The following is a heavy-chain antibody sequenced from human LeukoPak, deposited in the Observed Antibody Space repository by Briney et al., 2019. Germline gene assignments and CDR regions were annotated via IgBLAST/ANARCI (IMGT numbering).Heavy chain of an antibody. Sequence: SETLSLTCTVSGGSISSSSYYWGWIRQPPGKGLEWIGSIYYSGSTYYNPSLKSRVTISVDTSKNQFSLKLSSVTAADTAVYYCARAYGYYGSGSYYSYYYYYMDVWGKGTTVTISS. J-gene: IGHJ6*03. CDR3: ARAYGYYGSGSYYSYYYYYMDV. CDR2: IYYSGST. V-gene: IGHV4-39*07. CDR1: GGSISSSSYY. D-gene: IGHD3-10*01.